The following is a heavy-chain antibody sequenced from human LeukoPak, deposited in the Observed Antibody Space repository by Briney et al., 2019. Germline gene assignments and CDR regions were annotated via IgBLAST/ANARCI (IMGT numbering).Heavy chain of an antibody. CDR1: GGSFSGYY. Sequence: SETLSLTCAVYGGSFSGYYWSWIRQPPGKGLEWIGYIYYSGSTNYNPSLKSRVTISVDTSKNQFSLKLSSVTAADTAVYYCARVNINNWHSCDYWGQGTLVTVSS. J-gene: IGHJ4*02. CDR2: IYYSGST. V-gene: IGHV4-59*01. D-gene: IGHD1-1*01. CDR3: ARVNINNWHSCDY.